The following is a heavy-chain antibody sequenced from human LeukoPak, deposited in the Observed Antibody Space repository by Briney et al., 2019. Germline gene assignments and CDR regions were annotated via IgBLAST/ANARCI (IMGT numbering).Heavy chain of an antibody. CDR3: ARVYDYDSWSGYYGRNYYYMDV. V-gene: IGHV3-7*01. CDR2: IKQDGSEK. Sequence: GGSLRLSCATSGFAFRNNWMSWVRQAPGKGLEWVANIKQDGSEKYYVDSVKGRFTISRDNAQNSVSLQMDSLRVEDTAVYYCARVYDYDSWSGYYGRNYYYMDVWGKGTTVTVSS. J-gene: IGHJ6*03. D-gene: IGHD3-3*01. CDR1: GFAFRNNW.